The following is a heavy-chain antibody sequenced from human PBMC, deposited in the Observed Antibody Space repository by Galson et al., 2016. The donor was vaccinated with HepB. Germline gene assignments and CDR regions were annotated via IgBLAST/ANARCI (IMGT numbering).Heavy chain of an antibody. Sequence: SLRLSCAASGFSFSNHGMHWVRQAPGKGLEWVAFITYDGNNKYYADSVKGRFTISRGNSKNTLCLQMNSLRAEDTAVYYCAKDLRGYYDFLFGMDFWGQGTTFTVSS. J-gene: IGHJ6*02. V-gene: IGHV3-30*18. CDR3: AKDLRGYYDFLFGMDF. CDR1: GFSFSNHG. D-gene: IGHD3-3*01. CDR2: ITYDGNNK.